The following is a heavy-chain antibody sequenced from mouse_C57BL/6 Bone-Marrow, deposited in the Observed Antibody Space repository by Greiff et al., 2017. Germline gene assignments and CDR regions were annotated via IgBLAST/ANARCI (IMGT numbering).Heavy chain of an antibody. D-gene: IGHD2-4*01. Sequence: DVQLVESGPGLVKPSQSLSLTCSVTGYSITSGYYWNWIRQFPGNKLEWMGYISYDGSNNYNPSLKNRISITRDTSKNQFFLKLNSVTTEDTATYYCARERLRRFDYWGQGTTPTVSS. CDR1: GYSITSGYY. CDR2: ISYDGSN. J-gene: IGHJ2*01. CDR3: ARERLRRFDY. V-gene: IGHV3-6*01.